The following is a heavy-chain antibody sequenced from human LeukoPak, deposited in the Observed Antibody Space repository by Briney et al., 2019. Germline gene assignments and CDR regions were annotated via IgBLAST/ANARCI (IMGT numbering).Heavy chain of an antibody. CDR3: AKDTLVVVAATRRGYFDY. V-gene: IGHV3-7*03. CDR2: IKQDGSEK. D-gene: IGHD2-15*01. CDR1: GFTFSSYW. Sequence: GGSLRLSCAASGFTFSSYWMSWVRQAPGKGLEWVANIKQDGSEKYYVDSVKGRFTISRDNAKNSLYLQMNSLRAEDTAVYYCAKDTLVVVAATRRGYFDYWGQGTLVTVSS. J-gene: IGHJ4*02.